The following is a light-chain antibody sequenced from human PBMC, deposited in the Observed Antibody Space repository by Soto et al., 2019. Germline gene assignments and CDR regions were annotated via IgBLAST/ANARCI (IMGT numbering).Light chain of an antibody. J-gene: IGKJ1*01. CDR3: QQNYRATPWT. Sequence: DIQMTQSPSTRDAAVRAIVTIHCRAVQSISSWLAWYQHKPGKAPKLLINAASSLERGVPSRFSGGGSGTDFTLNISSLQPDDFATYYCQQNYRATPWTCGQGTKVDIK. V-gene: IGKV1-5*01. CDR2: AAS. CDR1: QSISSW.